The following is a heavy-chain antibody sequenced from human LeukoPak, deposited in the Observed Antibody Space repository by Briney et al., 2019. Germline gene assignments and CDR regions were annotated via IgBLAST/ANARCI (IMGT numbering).Heavy chain of an antibody. J-gene: IGHJ4*02. CDR1: GYTFTSYG. Sequence: ASVKVSCKASGYTFTSYGIDWVRQAPGQGLEWMGWTSAYNGNTKYAQKFQGRVAMTTDTSTSTAYMELRSLRSDDTALYYCAREGYSSSWYFHEYWGQGTLVTVSS. CDR2: TSAYNGNT. CDR3: AREGYSSSWYFHEY. V-gene: IGHV1-18*01. D-gene: IGHD6-13*01.